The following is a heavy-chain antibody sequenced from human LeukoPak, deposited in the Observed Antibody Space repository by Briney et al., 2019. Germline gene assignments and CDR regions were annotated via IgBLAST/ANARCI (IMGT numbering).Heavy chain of an antibody. D-gene: IGHD3-9*01. CDR2: INHSGST. Sequence: SETLSLTCAVYGGSFSGYYWSWIRQPPGKGLEWIGEINHSGSTNYNPSLKSRVTISVDTSKNQFSLKLSSVTAADTAVYYCARVTGAVLTGYYYYYGMDVWGQGTTVTVSS. J-gene: IGHJ6*02. CDR3: ARVTGAVLTGYYYYYGMDV. V-gene: IGHV4-34*01. CDR1: GGSFSGYY.